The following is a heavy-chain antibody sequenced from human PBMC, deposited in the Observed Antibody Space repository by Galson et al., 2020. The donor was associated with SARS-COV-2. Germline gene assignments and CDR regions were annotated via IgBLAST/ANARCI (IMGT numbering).Heavy chain of an antibody. CDR2: IYTSGNT. V-gene: IGHV4-61*02. CDR3: ARRELFEFNYYGMDV. CDR1: GASIRSGRYH. D-gene: IGHD2-15*01. Sequence: SETLSLTCTVSGASIRSGRYHWSWIRQPAGKGLESIVRIYTSGNTNYNPSLKSRVTISLDTSKNQFSLRLRSVTAADTAVYYCARRELFEFNYYGMDVWGQGTTVTVSS. J-gene: IGHJ6*02.